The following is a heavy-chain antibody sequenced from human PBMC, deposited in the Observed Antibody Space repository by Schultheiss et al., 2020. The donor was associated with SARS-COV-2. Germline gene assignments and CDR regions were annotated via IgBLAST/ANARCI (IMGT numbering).Heavy chain of an antibody. CDR1: GYTFTSYA. Sequence: ASVKVSCKASGYTFTSYAMHWVRQAPGQRLEWMGWINAGNGNTKYSQKFQGRVTITRDTSASTAYMELSSLRSEDTAVYYCARSLPPRGYSYGLGDFDYWGQGTLVTVSS. CDR2: INAGNGNT. CDR3: ARSLPPRGYSYGLGDFDY. D-gene: IGHD5-18*01. V-gene: IGHV1-3*01. J-gene: IGHJ4*02.